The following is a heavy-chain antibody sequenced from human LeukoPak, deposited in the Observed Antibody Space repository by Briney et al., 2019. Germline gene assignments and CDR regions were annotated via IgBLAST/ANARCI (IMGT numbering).Heavy chain of an antibody. CDR2: IKQDGSEK. D-gene: IGHD3-10*01. CDR1: GFTFSSYW. V-gene: IGHV3-7*01. Sequence: GGSLRLSCAASGFTFSSYWMSWVRQAPGKGLEWVANIKQDGSEKYYVDSVKGRFTISRDNAKNSLYLQMNSLRAEDTAVYYCARDTPPQLLWFGEFVLERGFDYWGQGTLVTVSS. J-gene: IGHJ4*02. CDR3: ARDTPPQLLWFGEFVLERGFDY.